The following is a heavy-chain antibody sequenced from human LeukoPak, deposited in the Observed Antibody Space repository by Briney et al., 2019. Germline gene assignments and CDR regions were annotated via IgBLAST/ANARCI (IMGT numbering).Heavy chain of an antibody. D-gene: IGHD3-22*01. CDR2: ISGTGGTT. J-gene: IGHJ4*02. Sequence: GGSLRLSCAASGFIFTSYAMSWVRQAPGKGLEWVSGISGTGGTTYYAGSVKGRFTISRDNSKNTLYLQMNSLRAEDTAVYYCAKPYSSGYYFVNLDFDCWGQGTLVTVSS. V-gene: IGHV3-23*01. CDR1: GFIFTSYA. CDR3: AKPYSSGYYFVNLDFDC.